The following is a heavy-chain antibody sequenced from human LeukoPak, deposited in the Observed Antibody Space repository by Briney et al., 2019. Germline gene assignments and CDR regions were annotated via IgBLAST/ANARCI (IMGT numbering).Heavy chain of an antibody. D-gene: IGHD2-8*01. CDR3: ARRLCTSGVCYYYFDY. V-gene: IGHV5-51*01. Sequence: GESLKISCKGSGYSFSNYWIGWVRQMPGKGLEWMGIIYPGDSDTRYSPSFQGQVTISADKFINTAYLQWSSLKASDTAIYYCARRLCTSGVCYYYFDYWGQGTLVTVSS. CDR1: GYSFSNYW. J-gene: IGHJ4*02. CDR2: IYPGDSDT.